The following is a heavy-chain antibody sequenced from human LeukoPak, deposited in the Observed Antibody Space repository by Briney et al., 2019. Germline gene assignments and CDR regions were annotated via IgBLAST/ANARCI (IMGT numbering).Heavy chain of an antibody. D-gene: IGHD6-19*01. CDR1: GRSFSGYY. CDR3: ARAIKNGYSSGWYWYYYMDV. J-gene: IGHJ6*03. Sequence: SETLSLTCAVYGRSFSGYYWSWIRQPPGKGLEWIGEINHSGSTNYNPSLKSRVTISVDTSKNQFSLKLSSVTAADTAVYYCARAIKNGYSSGWYWYYYMDVWGKGTTVTVSS. V-gene: IGHV4-34*01. CDR2: INHSGST.